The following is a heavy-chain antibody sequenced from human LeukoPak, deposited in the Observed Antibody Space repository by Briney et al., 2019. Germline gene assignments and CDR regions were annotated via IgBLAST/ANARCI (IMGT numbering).Heavy chain of an antibody. Sequence: GGSLRLSCAASGFTFSSYSMNWVRQAPGKGLEWVSSISSSSSYIYYADSVKGRFTISRDNAKNSLYLQMNSLRAEDTAVYYCARPRGYYYDSSGLKGAFDIWGQGTMVTVSS. V-gene: IGHV3-21*01. CDR3: ARPRGYYYDSSGLKGAFDI. CDR2: ISSSSSYI. J-gene: IGHJ3*02. CDR1: GFTFSSYS. D-gene: IGHD3-22*01.